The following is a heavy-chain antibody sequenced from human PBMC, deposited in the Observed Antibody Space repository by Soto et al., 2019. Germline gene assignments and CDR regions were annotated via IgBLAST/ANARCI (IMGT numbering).Heavy chain of an antibody. CDR3: ARGRFIVLMVYAMDGMDV. Sequence: PVGSLRLSCAASGFTVSSNYMSWVRQAPGKGLEWVSVIYSGGSTYYADSVKGRFTISRDNSKNTLYLQMNSLRAEDTAVYYCARGRFIVLMVYAMDGMDVWGQGTTVTVSS. V-gene: IGHV3-53*01. CDR2: IYSGGST. CDR1: GFTVSSNY. J-gene: IGHJ6*02. D-gene: IGHD2-8*01.